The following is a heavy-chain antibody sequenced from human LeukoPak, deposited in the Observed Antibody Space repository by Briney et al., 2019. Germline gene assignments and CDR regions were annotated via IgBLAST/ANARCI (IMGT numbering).Heavy chain of an antibody. CDR1: GYTFTGYY. D-gene: IGHD6-13*01. CDR2: INPNSGGT. J-gene: IGHJ4*02. V-gene: IGHV1-2*06. Sequence: GASVTVSCKASGYTFTGYYMHWVRQAHGQGLEWMGRINPNSGGTNYAQKFQGRVTMTRDTSISTAYMELSRLRSDDTAVYYCAIVSSWYAHDFDYWGQGTLVTVSS. CDR3: AIVSSWYAHDFDY.